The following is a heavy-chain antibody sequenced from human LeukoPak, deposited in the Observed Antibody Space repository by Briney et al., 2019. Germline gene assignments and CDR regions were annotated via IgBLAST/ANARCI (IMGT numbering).Heavy chain of an antibody. J-gene: IGHJ3*02. CDR3: APRGGYYYDAFDI. CDR2: ISSSSSTI. CDR1: GFTFSSYS. D-gene: IGHD3-22*01. V-gene: IGHV3-48*01. Sequence: GGSLRLSCAASGFTFSSYSMNWVRQAPGKGLEWVSYISSSSSTIYHAHSVKGRFTIYRDNAKNSLYLQMNSLRAEDTAVYYCAPRGGYYYDAFDIWGQGTMVTVSS.